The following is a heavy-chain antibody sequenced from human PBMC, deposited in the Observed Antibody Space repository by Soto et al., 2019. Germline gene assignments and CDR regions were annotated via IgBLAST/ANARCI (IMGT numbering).Heavy chain of an antibody. CDR2: INPNSGGT. V-gene: IGHV1-2*04. Sequence: GASVKVSCKASGYTFTGYYMHWVRQAPGQGLEWMGWINPNSGGTNYAQKFQGWVTMTRDTSISTAYMELSRLRSDDTAVYYCARGQGYFDWSERRGVRDNWFDPWGQGTLVTVSP. D-gene: IGHD3-9*01. CDR1: GYTFTGYY. J-gene: IGHJ5*02. CDR3: ARGQGYFDWSERRGVRDNWFDP.